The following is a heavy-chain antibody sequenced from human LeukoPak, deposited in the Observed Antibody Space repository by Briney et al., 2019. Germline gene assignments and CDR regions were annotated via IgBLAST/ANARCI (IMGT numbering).Heavy chain of an antibody. J-gene: IGHJ1*01. CDR2: ICYSGST. CDR3: ARVRTPGRRIYGGNYGFQH. D-gene: IGHD4-23*01. V-gene: IGHV4-39*07. CDR1: GGSISSSSYY. Sequence: SETLSLTCTVSGGSISSSSYYWGWIRQPPGKGLEWIGSICYSGSTYYNPSLKSRVTISVDTSKNQFSLKLSSVTAADTAVYYCARVRTPGRRIYGGNYGFQHWGQGTLVTVSS.